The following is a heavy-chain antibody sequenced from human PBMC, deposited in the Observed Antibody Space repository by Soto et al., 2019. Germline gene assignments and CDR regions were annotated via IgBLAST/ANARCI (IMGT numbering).Heavy chain of an antibody. V-gene: IGHV4-4*02. CDR2: IYHSGST. CDR3: ARGIAAAGTGLGYFDY. J-gene: IGHJ4*02. CDR1: GGSISSSNW. Sequence: QVQLQESGPGLVKPSGTLSLTCAVSGGSISSSNWWSWVRQPPGKGLEWIGEIYHSGSTNYNPSLKRRTPISVDKSQNQFSLKLSSVTAADTAVYYCARGIAAAGTGLGYFDYWGQGTLVTVSS. D-gene: IGHD6-13*01.